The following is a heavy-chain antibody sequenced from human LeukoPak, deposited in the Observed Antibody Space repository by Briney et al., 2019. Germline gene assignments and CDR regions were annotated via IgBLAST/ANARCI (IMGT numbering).Heavy chain of an antibody. J-gene: IGHJ5*02. D-gene: IGHD2-2*02. CDR3: AREGPTHCSSTSCYTRHWFDP. CDR1: GGSISSSNW. CDR2: IYHSGST. Sequence: SETLSLTCAVSGGSISSSNWWSWVRQPPGKGLEWIGEIYHSGSTNYNPSLKSRVTISLDTSKNQFSLKLSSVTAADTAVYYCAREGPTHCSSTSCYTRHWFDPWGQGTLVTVSS. V-gene: IGHV4-4*02.